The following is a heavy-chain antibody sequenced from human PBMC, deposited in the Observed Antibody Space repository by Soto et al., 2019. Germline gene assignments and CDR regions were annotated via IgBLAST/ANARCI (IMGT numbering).Heavy chain of an antibody. Sequence: RASGKVSCKASVYSFTSYGISWVRQAPGQGLEWMGWISPYNGATNYAHKLQGRVTMTTDTSTTTAYMELRSLTSDDTAVYYCARRKRWNNGGYYYYDMDVWGQGTTVTVSS. CDR2: ISPYNGAT. D-gene: IGHD1-1*01. V-gene: IGHV1-18*01. CDR1: VYSFTSYG. CDR3: ARRKRWNNGGYYYYDMDV. J-gene: IGHJ6*02.